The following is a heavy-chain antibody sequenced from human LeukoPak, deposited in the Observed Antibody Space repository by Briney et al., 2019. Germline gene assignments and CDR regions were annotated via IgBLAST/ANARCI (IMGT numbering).Heavy chain of an antibody. CDR3: ARPGSNDYGSPAALGI. J-gene: IGHJ3*02. CDR1: GYTFTGHY. CDR2: INPNSGGT. D-gene: IGHD4-17*01. Sequence: ASVKVSCKASGYTFTGHYIHWVRQAPGQGLEWMGWINPNSGGTKYAQKFQGRVTMTRDMSTSTVYMELSSLRSEDTAVYYCARPGSNDYGSPAALGIWGQGTMVTVSS. V-gene: IGHV1-2*02.